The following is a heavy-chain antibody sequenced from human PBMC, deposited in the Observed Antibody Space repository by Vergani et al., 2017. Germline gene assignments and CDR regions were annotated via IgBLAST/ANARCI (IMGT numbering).Heavy chain of an antibody. Sequence: QVQLVESGAEVKKPGASVKVSCKASGYTFTGYYMHWVRQAPGQGLEWMGWINPNSGGTNYAQKFQGRVTMTRDTSISTAYMELSRLRSDDTAVYYCARRGTVVTWKGLALRFDYWGQGTLVTVSS. V-gene: IGHV1-2*02. D-gene: IGHD4-23*01. CDR3: ARRGTVVTWKGLALRFDY. CDR2: INPNSGGT. CDR1: GYTFTGYY. J-gene: IGHJ4*02.